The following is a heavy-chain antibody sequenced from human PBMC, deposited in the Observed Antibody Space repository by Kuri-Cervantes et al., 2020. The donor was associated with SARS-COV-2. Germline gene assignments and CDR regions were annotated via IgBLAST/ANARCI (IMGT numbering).Heavy chain of an antibody. CDR2: IYYSGST. J-gene: IGHJ4*02. Sequence: SETLSLTCTVSGGSISSSSYYWGWIRQPPGKGLEWIGSIYYSGSTYYNPSLKSRVTISVDTSKNQFSLKLSSLTAADTAVYYCARHPHAVAGPIDYWGQGTLVTVSS. CDR3: ARHPHAVAGPIDY. CDR1: GGSISSSSYY. V-gene: IGHV4-39*01. D-gene: IGHD6-19*01.